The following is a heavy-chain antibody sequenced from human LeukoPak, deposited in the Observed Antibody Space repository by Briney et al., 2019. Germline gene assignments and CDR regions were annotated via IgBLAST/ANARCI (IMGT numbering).Heavy chain of an antibody. V-gene: IGHV4-61*02. Sequence: SQTLSLTCTVSGGSISSGSYYWSWIRQPAGKGLEWIGRIYTSGSTNYNPSLKSRVTISVNTSKNQFSLRLSSVTAADTAVYYCAGEIIVDYWGLGTLVTVSS. CDR1: GGSISSGSYY. CDR2: IYTSGST. J-gene: IGHJ4*02. CDR3: AGEIIVDY.